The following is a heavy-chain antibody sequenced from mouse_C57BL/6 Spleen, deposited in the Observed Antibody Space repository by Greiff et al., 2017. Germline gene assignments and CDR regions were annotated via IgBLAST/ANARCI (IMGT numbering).Heavy chain of an antibody. CDR2: IYPGDGDT. CDR1: GYAFSSSW. J-gene: IGHJ2*01. V-gene: IGHV1-82*01. D-gene: IGHD1-1*01. Sequence: QVQLQQSGPELVKPGASVKISCKASGYAFSSSWMNWVKQRPGKGLERIGRIYPGDGDTNYNGKFKGKATLTADKSSSTAYMQLSSLTSEDSAVYFGARAPFITTVVPFDYWGQGTTLTVSS. CDR3: ARAPFITTVVPFDY.